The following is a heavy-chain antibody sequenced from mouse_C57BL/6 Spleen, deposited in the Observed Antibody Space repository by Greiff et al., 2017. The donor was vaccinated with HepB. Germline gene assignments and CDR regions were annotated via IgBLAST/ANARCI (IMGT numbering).Heavy chain of an antibody. CDR2: IYPGSGST. V-gene: IGHV1-55*01. Sequence: QVQLQQPGAELVKPGASVKMSCKASGYTFTSYWITWVKQRPGQGLEWIGDIYPGSGSTNYNEKFMSKATLTVDTSSSTAYMQLSSLTSEDSAVYNCARWTTYDYPYYFDYWGQGTTLTFAS. CDR3: ARWTTYDYPYYFDY. CDR1: GYTFTSYW. J-gene: IGHJ2*01. D-gene: IGHD2-4*01.